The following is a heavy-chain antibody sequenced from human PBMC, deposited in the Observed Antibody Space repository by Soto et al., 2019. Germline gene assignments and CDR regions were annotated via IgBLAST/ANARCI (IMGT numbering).Heavy chain of an antibody. J-gene: IGHJ2*01. CDR1: GGTFSSYT. Sequence: QVQLVQSGAEVKKPGSSVTVSCKASGGTFSSYTISWVRQAPGQGLEWMGGIIPIFGTANYAQKFQGRVTMXXDXSXXTAYMELSSLGSEDTAVYYCARGNHRWLQLWYFDLWGRGTLVTVSS. D-gene: IGHD5-12*01. CDR2: IIPIFGTA. CDR3: ARGNHRWLQLWYFDL. V-gene: IGHV1-69*12.